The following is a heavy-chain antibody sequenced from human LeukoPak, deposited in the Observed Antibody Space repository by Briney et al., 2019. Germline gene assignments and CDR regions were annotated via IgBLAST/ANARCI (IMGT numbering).Heavy chain of an antibody. CDR2: IIPLFGRR. Sequence: GASVKVSCKASGGTFRTEAFSWVRQAPGQGLEWLGGIIPLFGRRNYAQKFQGRVTISMDESTSTVYMEVSSLRFDDTAIYYCTREIEASGVDYWGQGTLVTASS. CDR1: GGTFRTEA. V-gene: IGHV1-69*05. CDR3: TREIEASGVDY. D-gene: IGHD2-21*01. J-gene: IGHJ4*02.